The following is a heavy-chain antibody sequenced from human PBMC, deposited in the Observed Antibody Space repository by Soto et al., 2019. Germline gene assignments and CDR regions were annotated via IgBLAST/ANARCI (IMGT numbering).Heavy chain of an antibody. D-gene: IGHD1-1*01. V-gene: IGHV4-34*01. Sequence: QVQLQQWGAGLVKPSETLSLSCAVYGQSFSGHSWAWIRQSPGKGLEWIGEINESGSTSYNPSLKSRVTSSADTSKYQFSLKLSSVSAADTAVYFCARGSGIVALPGELEDVNYDYWGQGTLVNVSS. CDR3: ARGSGIVALPGELEDVNYDY. J-gene: IGHJ4*02. CDR1: GQSFSGHS. CDR2: INESGST.